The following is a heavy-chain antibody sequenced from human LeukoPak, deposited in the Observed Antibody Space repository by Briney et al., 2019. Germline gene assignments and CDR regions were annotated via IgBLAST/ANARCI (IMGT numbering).Heavy chain of an antibody. Sequence: PGGSLRLSCAASGFSFNNYALSWVRQAPGKGLEWVSSISSSSTYIYYADSVKGRFTISRDNAKNSLYLQMNSLRAEDTAVYYCARDSDTGVLYDILTDYYPYYFDYWGQGTLVTVSS. V-gene: IGHV3-21*01. D-gene: IGHD3-9*01. CDR2: ISSSSTYI. CDR1: GFSFNNYA. CDR3: ARDSDTGVLYDILTDYYPYYFDY. J-gene: IGHJ4*02.